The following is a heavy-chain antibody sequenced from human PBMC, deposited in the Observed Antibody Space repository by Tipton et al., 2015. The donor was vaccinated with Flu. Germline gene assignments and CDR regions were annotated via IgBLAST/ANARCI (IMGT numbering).Heavy chain of an antibody. Sequence: SLRLSCAASGFSFSNYWMHWIRQDARKGLMWVSRISSDGTSIKYADSVQGRFIIFRDNAKKTVYLQMNGLRVDDSAVYYCVRRGDVAEYFQQWGQGTLVTVSS. CDR1: GFSFSNYW. J-gene: IGHJ1*01. CDR2: ISSDGTSI. V-gene: IGHV3-74*03. CDR3: VRRGDVAEYFQQ. D-gene: IGHD2-21*01.